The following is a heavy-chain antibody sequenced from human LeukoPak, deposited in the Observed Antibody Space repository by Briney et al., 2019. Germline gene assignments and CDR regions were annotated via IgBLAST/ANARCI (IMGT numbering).Heavy chain of an antibody. J-gene: IGHJ4*02. Sequence: GGSLRLSCAVSGFTFSHYWMSWVRQAPGKGLEWVSAISGSGGSTYYADSVKGRFTISRDNSKNTLYLQMNSLRAEDTAVYSCAKDRKWPPGYFDYWGQGTLVTVSS. CDR1: GFTFSHYW. CDR3: AKDRKWPPGYFDY. V-gene: IGHV3-23*01. D-gene: IGHD5-12*01. CDR2: ISGSGGST.